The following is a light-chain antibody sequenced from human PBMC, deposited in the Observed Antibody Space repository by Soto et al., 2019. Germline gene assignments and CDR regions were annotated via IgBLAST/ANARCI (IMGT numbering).Light chain of an antibody. CDR2: GAS. V-gene: IGKV1-39*01. Sequence: DIQMTQSPSSLSASVVDRVTITCRASQSVNRYVNWYQQKPGKAPKLLISGASSLQGGVPSRFSGRGSGTDFTLTISGLQPDDFAPYFCQQSYASPWAFCHGTKVEI. CDR1: QSVNRY. J-gene: IGKJ1*01. CDR3: QQSYASPWA.